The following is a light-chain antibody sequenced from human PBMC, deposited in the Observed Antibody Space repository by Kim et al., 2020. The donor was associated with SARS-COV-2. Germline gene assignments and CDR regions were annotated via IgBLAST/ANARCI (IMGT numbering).Light chain of an antibody. CDR3: QQYNSYPLT. J-gene: IGKJ4*01. V-gene: IGKV1-16*01. CDR1: RGINIY. CDR2: AAS. Sequence: VGDSGTIHCRARRGINIYLDWFQQKPGKAPKSLIYAASSLQSGVPSRFTGSGSGTDFALSITNLQPDDFATYFCQQYNSYPLTFGGGTKVDIK.